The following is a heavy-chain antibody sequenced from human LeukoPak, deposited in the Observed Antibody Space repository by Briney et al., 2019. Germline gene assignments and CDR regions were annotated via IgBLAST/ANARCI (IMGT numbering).Heavy chain of an antibody. CDR3: ARDFTPEWFDIH. V-gene: IGHV3-30*03. CDR1: GFTFSSYV. D-gene: IGHD3-3*01. J-gene: IGHJ4*02. CDR2: ISYDGSDE. Sequence: GSLRLSCAASGFTFSSYVMTWVRQAPGKGLEWVGVISYDGSDEYYTDSVKGRFTISRDNSKNTVYLQMNSLRADDTAVYYCARDFTPEWFDIHWGQGTLVTVS.